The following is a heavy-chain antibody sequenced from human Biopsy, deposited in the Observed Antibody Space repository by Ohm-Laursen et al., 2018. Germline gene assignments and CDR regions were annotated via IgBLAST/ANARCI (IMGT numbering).Heavy chain of an antibody. D-gene: IGHD5-18*01. Sequence: GASVKVSCKASGYTLSRYYMHWVRQAPGQGLEWMGIIAPSGGTTSYGQKFQGRVIMTRDTSTNTVSMELSSLRSEDTAVYFCARGNVDTPNHRFDYWGQGTLVTVSS. CDR3: ARGNVDTPNHRFDY. CDR1: GYTLSRYY. CDR2: IAPSGGTT. J-gene: IGHJ4*02. V-gene: IGHV1-46*01.